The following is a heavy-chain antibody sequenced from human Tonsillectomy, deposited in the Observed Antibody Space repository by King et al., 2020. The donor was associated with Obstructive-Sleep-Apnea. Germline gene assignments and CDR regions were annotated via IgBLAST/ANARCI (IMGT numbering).Heavy chain of an antibody. J-gene: IGHJ4*02. D-gene: IGHD6-13*01. CDR1: GFTFSSYD. Sequence: QLVQSGGGLVQPGGSLRLSCAASGFTFSSYDMHWVRQATGKALEWVSAIGTAGDTYYPGSVKGRFTISRENAKNSLYLQMNSLRAGDTAVYYCARRGLGSSWYYFDYWGQGTLVTVSS. CDR3: ARRGLGSSWYYFDY. CDR2: IGTAGDT. V-gene: IGHV3-13*01.